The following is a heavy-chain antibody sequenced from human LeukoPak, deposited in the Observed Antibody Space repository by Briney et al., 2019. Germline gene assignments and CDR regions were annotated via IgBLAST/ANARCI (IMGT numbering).Heavy chain of an antibody. CDR1: GFTFSSYW. CDR2: INSDGSST. D-gene: IGHD5-18*01. CDR3: ARLNTAMGNNWFDP. J-gene: IGHJ5*02. V-gene: IGHV3-74*01. Sequence: GGSLRLSCAASGFTFSSYWMHWVRQAPGKGLVWVSRINSDGSSTSYADSVKGRFTISRDNAKNTLYLQMNSLRAEDTAVYYCARLNTAMGNNWFDPWGQGTLVTVSS.